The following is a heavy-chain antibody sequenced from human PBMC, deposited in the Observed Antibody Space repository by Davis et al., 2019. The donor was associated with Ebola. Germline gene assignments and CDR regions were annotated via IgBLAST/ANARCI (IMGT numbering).Heavy chain of an antibody. CDR1: GFTFTNYW. J-gene: IGHJ4*02. Sequence: GESLKISCQGVGFTFTNYWIGWVRQMSGKGLEWMGIIYPADSDTRYSPSFQDQVTISADKSIDTAYLQWSSLKASDTAMYYCARHYFDSSGDIPLGYWGQGTLVSVSS. D-gene: IGHD3-22*01. CDR3: ARHYFDSSGDIPLGY. CDR2: IYPADSDT. V-gene: IGHV5-51*01.